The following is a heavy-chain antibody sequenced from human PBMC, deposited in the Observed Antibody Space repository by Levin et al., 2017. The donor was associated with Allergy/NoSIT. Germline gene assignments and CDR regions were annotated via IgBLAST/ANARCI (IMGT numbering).Heavy chain of an antibody. V-gene: IGHV4-39*07. J-gene: IGHJ6*02. Sequence: SETLSLTCTVSGGSISSSSYYWGWIRQPPGKGLEWIGSIYYSGSTYYNPSLKSRVTISVDTSKNQFSLKLSSVTAADTAVYYCAREDYYDSSGYPEPPLYYDYGMDVWGQGTTVTVSS. D-gene: IGHD3-22*01. CDR2: IYYSGST. CDR1: GGSISSSSYY. CDR3: AREDYYDSSGYPEPPLYYDYGMDV.